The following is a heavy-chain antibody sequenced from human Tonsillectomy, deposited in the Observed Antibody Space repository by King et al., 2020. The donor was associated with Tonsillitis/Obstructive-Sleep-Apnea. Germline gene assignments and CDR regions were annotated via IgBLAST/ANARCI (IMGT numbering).Heavy chain of an antibody. J-gene: IGHJ4*02. CDR1: GFTFSNYW. V-gene: IGHV3-7*01. CDR3: ARDGGGYAMGDFDY. CDR2: IKQDGSEK. D-gene: IGHD2-15*01. Sequence: VQLVESGGGLVQPGGSLRLSCAASGFTFSNYWMTCVRQAPGKGLEWVANIKQDGSEKYYVDSVKGRFTISRDNAKNSLYLQMNSLRAEDTAVYYCARDGGGYAMGDFDYWGQGTLVTVSS.